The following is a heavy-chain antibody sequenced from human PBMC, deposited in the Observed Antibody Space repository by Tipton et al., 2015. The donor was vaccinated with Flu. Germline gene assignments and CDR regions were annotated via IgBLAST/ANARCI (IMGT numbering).Heavy chain of an antibody. CDR3: ARRVVVPAAIYFDY. J-gene: IGHJ4*02. V-gene: IGHV4-39*07. CDR2: IYYSGST. D-gene: IGHD2-2*01. Sequence: TLSLTCTVSGGSISSSSYYWGWIRQPPGKGLEWIGSIYYSGSTYYNPSLKSRVTISVDASKNQFSLKLSSVTAADTAVYYCARRVVVPAAIYFDYWARERWSPSPQ. CDR1: GGSISSSSYY.